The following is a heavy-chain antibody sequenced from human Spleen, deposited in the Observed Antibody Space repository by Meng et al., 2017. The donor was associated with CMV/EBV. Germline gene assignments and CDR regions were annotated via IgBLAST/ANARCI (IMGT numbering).Heavy chain of an antibody. J-gene: IGHJ6*02. CDR1: GYTFTGNY. CDR2: IYPNSGGT. V-gene: IGHV1-2*02. Sequence: ASGKVSCKASGYTFTGNYIHWVRQAPGQGLEWIGWIYPNSGGTNYAERFQGRITMTGNTSISTAYMELSRLRSDDTAVYYCARVGRGRIVGVHYNYYGVDVWGQGTTVTVSS. D-gene: IGHD1-26*01. CDR3: ARVGRGRIVGVHYNYYGVDV.